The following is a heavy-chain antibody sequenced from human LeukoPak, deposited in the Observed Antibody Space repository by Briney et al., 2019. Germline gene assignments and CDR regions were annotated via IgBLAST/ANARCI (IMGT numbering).Heavy chain of an antibody. D-gene: IGHD3-22*01. Sequence: PSETLSLTCTVSGGSISSGSYYWRWIRQPAGKGLEWIGRIYTSGSTNYNPSLKSRVTISVDTSKNQLSLKLSSVTAADTAVYDCARDSSADYDSSGYYDYWGQGTLVTVSS. CDR1: GGSISSGSYY. V-gene: IGHV4-61*02. J-gene: IGHJ4*02. CDR2: IYTSGST. CDR3: ARDSSADYDSSGYYDY.